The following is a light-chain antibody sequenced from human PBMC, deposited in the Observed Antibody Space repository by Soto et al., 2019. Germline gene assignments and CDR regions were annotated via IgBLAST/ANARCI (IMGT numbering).Light chain of an antibody. CDR3: CSYARSDSVV. Sequence: QSALTQTASVSGSPGQSITISCTGTSSDVGSYNLISWYQQHPGKAPKLMIYEGSKRPSWVSNRFSGSKSGNTASLTISGLQAEDEADYYCCSYARSDSVVFGGGTKLIVL. CDR2: EGS. CDR1: SSDVGSYNL. V-gene: IGLV2-23*01. J-gene: IGLJ2*01.